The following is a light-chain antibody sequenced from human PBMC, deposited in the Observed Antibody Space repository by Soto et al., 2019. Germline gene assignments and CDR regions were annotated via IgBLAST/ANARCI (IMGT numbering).Light chain of an antibody. J-gene: IGKJ5*01. V-gene: IGKV3-11*01. CDR2: NAS. CDR3: QQRGDWPPIT. Sequence: EIVLTQSPSTMSLSPGERAILSCRASQSVSTFLAWFQHTPGQPPRLLIYNASNRTTGIPARFSGSGSGTDFTLTISSLEPEDFAVYHCQQRGDWPPITFGQGTRLEIK. CDR1: QSVSTF.